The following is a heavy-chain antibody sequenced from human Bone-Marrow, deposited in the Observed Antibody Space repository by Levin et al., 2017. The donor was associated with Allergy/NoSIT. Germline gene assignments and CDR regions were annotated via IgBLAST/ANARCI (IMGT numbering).Heavy chain of an antibody. Sequence: ASVKVSCAASGFTFSHHWMSWVRQAPGKGLEWVANIKHDGSEKNYVDSVRGRFAISRENAKNSLYLQMNNLRDDATALYYCARSRGTTSSFGLDVWGQGTTVTVSS. J-gene: IGHJ6*02. D-gene: IGHD2-2*01. CDR3: ARSRGTTSSFGLDV. CDR2: IKHDGSEK. V-gene: IGHV3-7*01. CDR1: GFTFSHHW.